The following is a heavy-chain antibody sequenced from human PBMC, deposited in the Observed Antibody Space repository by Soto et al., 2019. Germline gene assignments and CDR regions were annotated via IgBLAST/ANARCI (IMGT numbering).Heavy chain of an antibody. D-gene: IGHD5-18*01. CDR1: GFTFSSYS. Sequence: GGSLRLSCAASGFTFSSYSMNWVRQAPGKGLEWVSSISSSSSYIYYADSVKGRFTISRDNAKNSLYLQMNSLRAEDTAVYYCARSGGYSYGYGVEYWGQGTLVTVSS. CDR2: ISSSSSYI. CDR3: ARSGGYSYGYGVEY. J-gene: IGHJ4*02. V-gene: IGHV3-21*01.